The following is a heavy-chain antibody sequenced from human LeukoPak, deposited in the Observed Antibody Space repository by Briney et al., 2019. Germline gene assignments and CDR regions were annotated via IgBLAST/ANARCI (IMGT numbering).Heavy chain of an antibody. J-gene: IGHJ4*02. V-gene: IGHV3-21*01. Sequence: PGGSLRLSCAASGFTFSSYSTNWIRQAPGKGLEWVSSISSSTSYIYYADSVKGRLTISKDNAKNSLYLHMNSLRAEDTAVYYCARAGGSTVSHSDYWGQGTLVTVSS. CDR3: ARAGGSTVSHSDY. CDR1: GFTFSSYS. D-gene: IGHD4-17*01. CDR2: ISSSTSYI.